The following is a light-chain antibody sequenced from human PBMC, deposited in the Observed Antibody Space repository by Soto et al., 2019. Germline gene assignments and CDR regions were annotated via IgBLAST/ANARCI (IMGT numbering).Light chain of an antibody. J-gene: IGKJ1*01. Sequence: DIPMTQSPSSLSASVGDRVTITCRASQGISNYIAWYQQKPGKVPKLLIYPASTLQSGVPSRFSGSGSGTDFTLTISSLQPEDVATYYCQRYNSAPPWTFGQGTKVEIK. CDR1: QGISNY. V-gene: IGKV1-27*01. CDR3: QRYNSAPPWT. CDR2: PAS.